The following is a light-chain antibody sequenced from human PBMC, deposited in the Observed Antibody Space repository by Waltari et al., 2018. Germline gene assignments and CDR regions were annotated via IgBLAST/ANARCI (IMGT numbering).Light chain of an antibody. CDR1: SSDGGGYNY. J-gene: IGLJ2*01. V-gene: IGLV2-14*01. CDR3: SSYTSSSTNVV. CDR2: DVS. Sequence: QSALTQPASVSGSPGQSITISCTGTSSDGGGYNYVSWYQQHPGKAPKLMIYDVSYRRSGVSNRFSGSKSGNTASLTISGLQAEDEADYYYSSYTSSSTNVVFGGGTKLTVL.